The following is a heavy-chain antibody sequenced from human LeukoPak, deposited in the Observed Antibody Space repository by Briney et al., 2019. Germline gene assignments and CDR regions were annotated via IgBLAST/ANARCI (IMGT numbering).Heavy chain of an antibody. CDR3: ARGNNVRGVITY. CDR1: GYTFTSYG. Sequence: GASVKVSCKASGYTFTSYGISWVRQATGQGLEWMGWMNPNSGNTGYAQKFQGRVTMTRNTSISTAYMELSSLRSEDTAVYYCARGNNVRGVITYWGQGTLVTVSS. CDR2: MNPNSGNT. V-gene: IGHV1-8*02. D-gene: IGHD3-10*01. J-gene: IGHJ4*02.